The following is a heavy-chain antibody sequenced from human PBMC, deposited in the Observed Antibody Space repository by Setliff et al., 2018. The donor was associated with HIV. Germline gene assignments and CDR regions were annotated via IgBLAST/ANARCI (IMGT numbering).Heavy chain of an antibody. V-gene: IGHV5-51*01. D-gene: IGHD2-2*01. J-gene: IGHJ5*02. CDR1: GYTFMNYW. CDR2: IYPGDSET. CDR3: ARRHRIGSTNGLFDT. Sequence: GESLKISCKASGYTFMNYWIGWVRQVPGKGLEWVGIIYPGDSETRYGPSFRGQVTISVQKSLNTAYLQWTVLKASDTAMYYCARRHRIGSTNGLFDTWGQGTLVTVSS.